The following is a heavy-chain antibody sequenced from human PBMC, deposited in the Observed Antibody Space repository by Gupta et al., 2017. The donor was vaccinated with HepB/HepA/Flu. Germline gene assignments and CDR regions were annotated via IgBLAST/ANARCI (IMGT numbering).Heavy chain of an antibody. V-gene: IGHV3-15*01. Sequence: EVQLVESGGGLVKPGGSLRLSCAASGFTFSNAWMSWVRQAPGKGLEWVGRIKSKTDGGTTDYAAPVKGRFTISRDDSKNTLYLQMNSLKTEDTAVYYCTTVWFTEWELPYYAFDIWGQGTMVTVSS. J-gene: IGHJ3*02. CDR3: TTVWFTEWELPYYAFDI. CDR1: GFTFSNAW. CDR2: IKSKTDGGTT. D-gene: IGHD1-26*01.